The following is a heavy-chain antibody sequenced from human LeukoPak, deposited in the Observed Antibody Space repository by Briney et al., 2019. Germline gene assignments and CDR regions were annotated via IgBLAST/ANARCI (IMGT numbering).Heavy chain of an antibody. CDR1: GFTFGDYA. CDR2: IRSKAYGGTT. D-gene: IGHD2-15*01. J-gene: IGHJ4*02. CDR3: TRNAEPSAASYPGPLLPFDY. Sequence: PGGSLRLSCTASGFTFGDYAMSWVRQAPGKGLEWVGFIRSKAYGGTTEYAASVKGRFTISRDDYKSIAYLKMNSMKTEDTAVYYCTRNAEPSAASYPGPLLPFDYWGQGTLVTVSS. V-gene: IGHV3-49*04.